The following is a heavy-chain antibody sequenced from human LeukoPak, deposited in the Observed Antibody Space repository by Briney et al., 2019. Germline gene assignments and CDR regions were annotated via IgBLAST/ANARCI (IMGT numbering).Heavy chain of an antibody. D-gene: IGHD1-14*01. V-gene: IGHV4-4*02. J-gene: IGHJ4*02. Sequence: SETLTLTCTVSLDSTTSNFWSWVRQPPGKGLEWIGEIHRSGSHKYNPSLQSRVTISIDKSRNQIALELSSVTAADTAVVYCAREILGGFNPGAYWGQGTLVTVSS. CDR3: AREILGGFNPGAY. CDR1: LDSTTSNF. CDR2: IHRSGSH.